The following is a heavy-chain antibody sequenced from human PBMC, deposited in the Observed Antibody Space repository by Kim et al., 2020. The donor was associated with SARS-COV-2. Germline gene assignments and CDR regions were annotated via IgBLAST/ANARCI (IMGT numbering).Heavy chain of an antibody. CDR2: IKQDGSEK. Sequence: GGSLRLSCAASGFTFSSYWMSWVRQAPGKGLEWVANIKQDGSEKYYVDSVKGRFTISRDNAKNSLYLQMNSLRAEDTAVYYCASSSDPYYYGMDVWGQGTTVTVSS. CDR3: ASSSDPYYYGMDV. J-gene: IGHJ6*02. CDR1: GFTFSSYW. V-gene: IGHV3-7*03.